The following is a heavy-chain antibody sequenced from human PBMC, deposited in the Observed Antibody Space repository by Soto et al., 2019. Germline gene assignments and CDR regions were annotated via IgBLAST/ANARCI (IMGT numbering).Heavy chain of an antibody. J-gene: IGHJ6*02. CDR1: GFSFNTSG. V-gene: IGHV3-30*03. D-gene: IGHD1-1*01. CDR2: IAFDGSQE. Sequence: QVQLVESGGGVVQPGRALRLSCAASGFSFNTSGMHWVRQAPGKGLEWVAVIAFDGSQEFYGDSVRGRFTISRDNSKNTLFLQMKSLPPEDTAVSYCATKVRVTKYLYYGLEVWGQGTTVTVSS. CDR3: ATKVRVTKYLYYGLEV.